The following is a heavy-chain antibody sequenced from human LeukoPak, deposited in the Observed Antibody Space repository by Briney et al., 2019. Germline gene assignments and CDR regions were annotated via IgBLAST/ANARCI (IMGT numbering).Heavy chain of an antibody. Sequence: SQTLSLTCKVSGDSLSSRTCNWSWIRQPPGKGLEWIGYISQSGNSYFTPSLKSRATISIDRSKNHFSLTLISVTAADTAVYFCARDQVDYDIPDHYDYWGKGTLVTVSS. CDR1: GDSLSSRTCN. CDR2: ISQSGNS. D-gene: IGHD3-22*01. CDR3: ARDQVDYDIPDHYDY. V-gene: IGHV4-30-2*01. J-gene: IGHJ4*02.